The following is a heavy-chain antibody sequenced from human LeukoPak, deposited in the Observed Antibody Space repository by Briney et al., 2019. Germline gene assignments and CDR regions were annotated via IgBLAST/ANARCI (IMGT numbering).Heavy chain of an antibody. V-gene: IGHV3-21*01. CDR3: ARDGGVDGYNSYFDY. CDR1: GFTFSSYS. D-gene: IGHD5-24*01. J-gene: IGHJ4*02. Sequence: KPGGSLRLSCAASGFTFSSYSMNWVRQAPGKGLEWVSSISRRSSNLYYADSVKGRFTISRDNAKNSLYLPMNSLRAEDTALYYCARDGGVDGYNSYFDYWGQGTLVTVSS. CDR2: ISRRSSNL.